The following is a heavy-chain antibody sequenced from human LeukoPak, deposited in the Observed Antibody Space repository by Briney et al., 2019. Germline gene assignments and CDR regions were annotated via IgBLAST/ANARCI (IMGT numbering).Heavy chain of an antibody. J-gene: IGHJ4*02. Sequence: SETLSLTCTVSGGSVSSGSFYWSWIRQTPGKGLEWIGYIYYTGSTYYNPSLKSRVTISVDTSKNQFSLKLSSVTAADTAVYYCARLNWPLYDTDFDYWGQGTLVTVSS. V-gene: IGHV4-61*01. CDR1: GGSVSSGSFY. D-gene: IGHD1-1*01. CDR3: ARLNWPLYDTDFDY. CDR2: IYYTGST.